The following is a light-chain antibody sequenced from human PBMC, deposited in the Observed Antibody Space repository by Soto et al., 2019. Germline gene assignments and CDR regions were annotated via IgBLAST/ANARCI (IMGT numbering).Light chain of an antibody. CDR3: QQYNNWPQEWAT. Sequence: EIVMTQSPATLSVSPEERATLSCRASQSVSSNLAWYQQKPGQAPRLLIYGASTRATGIPARFSGSGSGTEFTLTISSLQSEDFAVYYCQQYNNWPQEWATFGGGTKVEIK. J-gene: IGKJ4*01. CDR2: GAS. V-gene: IGKV3D-15*01. CDR1: QSVSSN.